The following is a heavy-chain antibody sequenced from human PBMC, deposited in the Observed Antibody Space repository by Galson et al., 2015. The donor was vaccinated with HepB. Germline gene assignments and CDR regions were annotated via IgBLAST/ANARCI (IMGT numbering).Heavy chain of an antibody. Sequence: SETLSLTCAVSGGSISSSNWWSWVRQPPGKGLEWIGEIYHSGSTNYNPSLKSRVTISVDKSKNQFSLKLSSVTAADTAVYYCASGMIVVVTDSWNAFDIWGQGTMVTVSS. J-gene: IGHJ3*02. V-gene: IGHV4-4*02. CDR2: IYHSGST. CDR1: GGSISSSNW. CDR3: ASGMIVVVTDSWNAFDI. D-gene: IGHD3-22*01.